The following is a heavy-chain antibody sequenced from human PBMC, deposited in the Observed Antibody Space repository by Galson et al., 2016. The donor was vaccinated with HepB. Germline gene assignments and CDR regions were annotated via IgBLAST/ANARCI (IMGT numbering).Heavy chain of an antibody. CDR2: IGSAGDT. J-gene: IGHJ6*02. Sequence: SLRLSCAVSGFTFRSYDMHWVRQVTGKSLEWVAAIGSAGDTYYRGSVKGRFAISRENAKKSLFLQMNSLRAGDTAVYYCARGDSSYSGMDVWGQGTAVTVSS. V-gene: IGHV3-13*04. CDR1: GFTFRSYD. D-gene: IGHD6-6*01. CDR3: ARGDSSYSGMDV.